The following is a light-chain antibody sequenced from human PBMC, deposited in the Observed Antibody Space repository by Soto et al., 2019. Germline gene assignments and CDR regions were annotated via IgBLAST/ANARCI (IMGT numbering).Light chain of an antibody. CDR2: GAS. V-gene: IGKV3-20*01. CDR1: QSFSNNY. J-gene: IGKJ1*01. Sequence: EIVLTQSPGTLSLFPGERATLSCRASQSFSNNYLAWYQQKPGQAPRLLIYGASSRATGIPDRFSGSGSGTDFTLTISRLEPEDFAVYYCQQYGSSRTFGQGTKVDIK. CDR3: QQYGSSRT.